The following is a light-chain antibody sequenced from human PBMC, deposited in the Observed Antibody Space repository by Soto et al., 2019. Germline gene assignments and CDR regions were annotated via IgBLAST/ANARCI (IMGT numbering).Light chain of an antibody. V-gene: IGLV2-14*01. CDR1: SSDVGGYNY. CDR2: DVS. CDR3: SSYTSSSTLYG. Sequence: QSALTQPASVSGSPGQSITISCTGTSSDVGGYNYVSWYQQHPGKAPKLMIYDVSNRPSGVSNRFSGSKSGNTAPLTISGLQAEDEADYYCSSYTSSSTLYGFGTGTKLTVL. J-gene: IGLJ1*01.